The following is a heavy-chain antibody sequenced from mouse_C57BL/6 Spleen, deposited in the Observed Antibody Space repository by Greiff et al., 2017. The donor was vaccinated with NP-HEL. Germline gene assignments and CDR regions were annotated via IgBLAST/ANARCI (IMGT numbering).Heavy chain of an antibody. Sequence: VKLMESGPGLVQPSQSLSITCTVSGFSLTSYGVHWVRQSPGKGLEWLGVIWSGGSTDYNAAFISRLSISKDNSKSQVFFKMNSLQADDTAIYYCASSSFAYWGQGTLVTVSA. D-gene: IGHD1-3*01. V-gene: IGHV2-2*01. J-gene: IGHJ3*01. CDR3: ASSSFAY. CDR2: IWSGGST. CDR1: GFSLTSYG.